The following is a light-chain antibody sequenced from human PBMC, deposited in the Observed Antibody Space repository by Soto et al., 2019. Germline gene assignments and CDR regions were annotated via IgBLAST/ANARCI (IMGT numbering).Light chain of an antibody. J-gene: IGLJ1*01. CDR2: DVS. Sequence: SALTQPASVSGSPGQSITISCTGTSSDVGGYNYVSWYQQHPGKAPKLMIYDVSNRPSGVSNRFSGSKSGNTASLTISGLQAEDEADYYCSSYTSSSKLYVFGTGTKVTVL. CDR3: SSYTSSSKLYV. CDR1: SSDVGGYNY. V-gene: IGLV2-14*01.